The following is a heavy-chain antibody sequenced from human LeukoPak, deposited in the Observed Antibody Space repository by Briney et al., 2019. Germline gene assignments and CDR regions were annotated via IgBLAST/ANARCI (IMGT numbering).Heavy chain of an antibody. D-gene: IGHD3-22*01. CDR2: ISGSGGST. CDR3: AKERNSSGYSRGDWFDP. CDR1: GFTFSSYA. J-gene: IGHJ5*02. Sequence: GGSLRLSCAASGFTFSSYAMSWVRQAPGKGLEWVSAISGSGGSTYYADSVKGRFTISRDNSKNTLYLQMNSLRAEDTAVYYCAKERNSSGYSRGDWFDPWGQGTLVTVSS. V-gene: IGHV3-23*01.